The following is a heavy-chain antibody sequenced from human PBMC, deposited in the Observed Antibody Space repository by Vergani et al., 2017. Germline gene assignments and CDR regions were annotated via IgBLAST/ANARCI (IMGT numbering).Heavy chain of an antibody. CDR2: INPSGGST. CDR1: GYTFTSYY. Sequence: QVQLVPSGAEVKKPGASVKVSCKASGYTFTSYYMHWVRQAPGQGLEWMGIINPSGGSTSYAQKFQGRVTMTRDTSTSTVYMELSSLRSEDTAVYYCARAHDYYDSSGYYPLYYWGQGTLVTVSS. CDR3: ARAHDYYDSSGYYPLYY. V-gene: IGHV1-46*01. J-gene: IGHJ4*02. D-gene: IGHD3-22*01.